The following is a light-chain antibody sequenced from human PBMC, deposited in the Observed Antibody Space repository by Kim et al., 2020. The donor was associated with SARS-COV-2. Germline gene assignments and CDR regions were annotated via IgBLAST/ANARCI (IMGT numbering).Light chain of an antibody. CDR1: SGHSTYA. V-gene: IGLV4-69*01. CDR2: LNSDGSH. Sequence: QLVLTQSPSASASLGASIKLTCTLSSGHSTYAIAWHQQQPEKGPRYLMKLNSDGSHNKGDGIPDRFSGSSSGAEHYLTISSLQSDDEADYYCQTWGSGIRVFGGGTQLTVL. J-gene: IGLJ3*02. CDR3: QTWGSGIRV.